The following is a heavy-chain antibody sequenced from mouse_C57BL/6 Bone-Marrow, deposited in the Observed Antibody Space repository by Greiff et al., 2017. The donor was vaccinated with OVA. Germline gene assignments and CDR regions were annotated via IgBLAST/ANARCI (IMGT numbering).Heavy chain of an antibody. Sequence: VKLVESDAELVKPGASVKISCKVSGYTFTDHTIHWMKQRPEQGLEWIGYIYPRDGSTKYNEKFKGKATLTADKSSSTAYMQLNSLTSEDSAVYFCARLGRWLPQYYDMDYWGQGTTVTVSS. D-gene: IGHD2-3*01. V-gene: IGHV1-78*01. CDR2: IYPRDGST. J-gene: IGHJ4*01. CDR1: GYTFTDHT. CDR3: ARLGRWLPQYYDMDY.